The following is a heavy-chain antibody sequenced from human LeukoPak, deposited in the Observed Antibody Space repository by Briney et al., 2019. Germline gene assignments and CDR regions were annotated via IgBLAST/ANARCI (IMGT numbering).Heavy chain of an antibody. CDR1: GGSFSGYY. Sequence: SETLSLTCAVYGGSFSGYYWSWIRQPPGKGLEWIGEINHSGSTNYNPSLKSRVTISVDTSKNRFSLKLSSVTAADTAVYYCARGVIWGSPDYWGQGTLVTVSS. CDR2: INHSGST. D-gene: IGHD3-16*01. J-gene: IGHJ4*02. CDR3: ARGVIWGSPDY. V-gene: IGHV4-34*01.